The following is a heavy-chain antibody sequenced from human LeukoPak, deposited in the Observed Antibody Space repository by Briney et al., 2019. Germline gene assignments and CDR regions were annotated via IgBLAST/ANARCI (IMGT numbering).Heavy chain of an antibody. D-gene: IGHD2/OR15-2a*01. Sequence: GGSLRLSCEASGFTFSSYGMHWVRQAPGKGLEWVALIWYDGSNKYYTDSVKGRLTISRDNSKNTLYLQMNSLRVEDTAIYYCAREGPRGNSQFDYWGQGTLVTVSS. CDR3: AREGPRGNSQFDY. V-gene: IGHV3-33*08. J-gene: IGHJ4*02. CDR2: IWYDGSNK. CDR1: GFTFSSYG.